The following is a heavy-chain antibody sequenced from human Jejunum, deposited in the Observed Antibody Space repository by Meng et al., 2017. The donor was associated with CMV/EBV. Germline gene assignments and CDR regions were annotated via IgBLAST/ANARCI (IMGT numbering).Heavy chain of an antibody. CDR3: ARSAYYGSSGCYHDY. CDR2: INGGGGGT. Sequence: FAFSNYWMHWVRQVPGEGLVWVSRINGGGGGTTFANSVKGRFTISRDNAKNTLYLQMNSLRDEDTAVYYCARSAYYGSSGCYHDYWGQGTLVTVSS. J-gene: IGHJ4*02. D-gene: IGHD3-22*01. V-gene: IGHV3-74*01. CDR1: FAFSNYW.